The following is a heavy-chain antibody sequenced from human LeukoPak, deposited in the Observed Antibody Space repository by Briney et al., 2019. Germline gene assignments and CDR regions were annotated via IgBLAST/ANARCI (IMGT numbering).Heavy chain of an antibody. D-gene: IGHD1-26*01. CDR2: ISYDGSNK. CDR3: ARDFSPRAPATHFDY. V-gene: IGHV3-30-3*01. Sequence: GGSLRLSCAASGFTFSSYAMHWVRQAPGKGLEWVAVISYDGSNKYYADSVKGRFTISRDNSKNTLYLQMNSLRAEDTAVYYCARDFSPRAPATHFDYWGQGTLVTVSS. J-gene: IGHJ4*02. CDR1: GFTFSSYA.